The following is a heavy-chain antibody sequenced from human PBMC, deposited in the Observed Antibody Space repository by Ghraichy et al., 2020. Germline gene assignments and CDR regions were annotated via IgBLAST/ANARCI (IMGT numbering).Heavy chain of an antibody. J-gene: IGHJ6*02. CDR3: ARTRLDGAAADPLRAYYYYGMDV. V-gene: IGHV2-70*11. CDR1: GFSLSTSGMC. CDR2: IDWDDDK. D-gene: IGHD6-13*01. Sequence: SGPTLVKPTQTLTLTCTFSGFSLSTSGMCVSWICQPPGKALEWLARIDWDDDKYYSTSLKTRLTISKDTSKNQVVLTMTNMDPVDTATYYCARTRLDGAAADPLRAYYYYGMDVWGQGTTVTVSS.